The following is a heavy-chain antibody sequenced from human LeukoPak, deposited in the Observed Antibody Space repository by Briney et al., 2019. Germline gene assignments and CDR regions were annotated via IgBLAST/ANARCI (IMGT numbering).Heavy chain of an antibody. CDR3: ARVATTYCSGGSCSWVI. CDR1: GGTFSSYA. Sequence: ASVKVSCKASGGTFSSYAISWVRPAPGQGLEWMGGIIPIFGTANYAQKFQGRVTITADESTSTAYMELSSLRSEDTAVYYCARVATTYCSGGSCSWVIWGQGTMVTVSS. CDR2: IIPIFGTA. D-gene: IGHD2-15*01. J-gene: IGHJ3*02. V-gene: IGHV1-69*13.